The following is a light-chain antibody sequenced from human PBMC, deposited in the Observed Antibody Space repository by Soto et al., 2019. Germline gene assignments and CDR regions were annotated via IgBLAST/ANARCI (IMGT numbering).Light chain of an antibody. CDR2: GAS. V-gene: IGKV3-20*01. J-gene: IGKJ1*01. CDR1: QSVSSSY. CDR3: QQYGGWPWT. Sequence: EIVLTQSPGTLSVSPGERATLSCRASQSVSSSYLAWYQQKPGQAPRLLIYGASSRATGIPDRFSGSGSGTDFTLTISRLEPEDLAVYYCQQYGGWPWTFGQGTNV.